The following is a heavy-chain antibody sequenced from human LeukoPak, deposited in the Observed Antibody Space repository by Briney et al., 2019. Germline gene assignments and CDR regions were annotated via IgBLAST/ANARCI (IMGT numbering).Heavy chain of an antibody. CDR2: ISTTSSTI. V-gene: IGHV3-48*01. CDR3: ARVNDYYDSSEIKASDAFDI. CDR1: GFTFSDYS. Sequence: GGSLRLSCAASGFTFSDYSMNWVRQAPGKGLEWVSYISTTSSTIYYADFVKGRFTISRDNAKNSLYLQMNSLRAEDTAVYYCARVNDYYDSSEIKASDAFDIWGQGTMVTVSS. J-gene: IGHJ3*02. D-gene: IGHD3-22*01.